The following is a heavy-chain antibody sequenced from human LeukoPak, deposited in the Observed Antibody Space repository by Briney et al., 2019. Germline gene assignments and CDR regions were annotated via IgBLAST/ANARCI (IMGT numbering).Heavy chain of an antibody. V-gene: IGHV3-30-3*01. Sequence: GGSLRLSCAASGFTFSSYAMHWVRQAPGKGLEWVAVISYDGSNKYYADSVKGRFTISRDNSKNTLYLQMNSLRAEDTAVYYCANGVVVPAAKGTVDYWGQGTLVTVSS. CDR3: ANGVVVPAAKGTVDY. CDR2: ISYDGSNK. CDR1: GFTFSSYA. J-gene: IGHJ4*02. D-gene: IGHD2-2*01.